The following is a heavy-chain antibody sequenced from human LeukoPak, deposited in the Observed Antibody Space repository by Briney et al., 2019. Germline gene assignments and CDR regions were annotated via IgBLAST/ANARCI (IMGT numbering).Heavy chain of an antibody. CDR2: ISAYNGNT. J-gene: IGHJ3*02. V-gene: IGHV1-18*01. CDR1: CYTFTSYG. Sequence: ASVKVSCKASCYTFTSYGISWVRQAPGQGLEWMGWISAYNGNTNYAQKLQGRVTMTTDTSTSTAYMELRSLRSDDTAVYYCARTYSGSSHDAFDIWGQGTMVTVSS. CDR3: ARTYSGSSHDAFDI. D-gene: IGHD1-26*01.